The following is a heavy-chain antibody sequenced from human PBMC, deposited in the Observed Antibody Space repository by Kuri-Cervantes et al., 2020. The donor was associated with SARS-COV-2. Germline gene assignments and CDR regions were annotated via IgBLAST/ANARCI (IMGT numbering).Heavy chain of an antibody. V-gene: IGHV1-2*02. J-gene: IGHJ5*02. D-gene: IGHD2-15*01. Sequence: ASVKVSCKASGYTFTGYYMHWVRQAPGQGLEWMGWINPNSGGTNYAQKFQGRATMTRDTSISTAYMELSRLGSDDTAVYYCARDQSIHFGVLVAATDVTWFDPWGQGTLVTVSS. CDR2: INPNSGGT. CDR1: GYTFTGYY. CDR3: ARDQSIHFGVLVAATDVTWFDP.